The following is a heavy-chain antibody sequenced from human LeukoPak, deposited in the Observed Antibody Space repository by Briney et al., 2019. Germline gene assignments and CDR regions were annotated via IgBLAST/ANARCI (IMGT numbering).Heavy chain of an antibody. V-gene: IGHV1-2*02. Sequence: ASVEVSCKASGYTFTGYYMHWVRQAPGQGLEWMGWINPNNGGTNYAQKLQGRVTMTTDTSTSTAYMELRSLRSDDTAVYYCATMVRGVYPDYWGQGTLVTVSS. J-gene: IGHJ4*02. CDR3: ATMVRGVYPDY. CDR1: GYTFTGYY. D-gene: IGHD3-10*01. CDR2: INPNNGGT.